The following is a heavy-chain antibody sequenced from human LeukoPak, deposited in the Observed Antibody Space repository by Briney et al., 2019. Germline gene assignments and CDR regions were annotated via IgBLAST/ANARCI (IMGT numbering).Heavy chain of an antibody. V-gene: IGHV1-24*01. CDR3: ATGSGSYFLFDY. J-gene: IGHJ4*02. CDR2: FDPEDGET. Sequence: ASVKVSCKVSGYTLTELSMHWVRQAPGKGLEGMGGFDPEDGETIYAQKFQGRVTMTEDTSTDTAYMELSSLRSEDTAVYYCATGSGSYFLFDYWGQGTLVTVSS. CDR1: GYTLTELS. D-gene: IGHD1-26*01.